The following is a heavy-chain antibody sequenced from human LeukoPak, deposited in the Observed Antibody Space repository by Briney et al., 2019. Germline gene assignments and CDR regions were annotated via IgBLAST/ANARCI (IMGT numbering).Heavy chain of an antibody. CDR1: GGSISSSSYY. D-gene: IGHD2-2*01. CDR3: ARHDCSSTSCRIDY. Sequence: SETLSLTCTVSGGSISSSSYYWGWVRQPPGKGLEWIGSIYYSGSTYYNPSLKSRATISVDTSKNQFSLKLSSVTAADTAVYYCARHDCSSTSCRIDYWGQGTLVTVSS. J-gene: IGHJ4*02. CDR2: IYYSGST. V-gene: IGHV4-39*01.